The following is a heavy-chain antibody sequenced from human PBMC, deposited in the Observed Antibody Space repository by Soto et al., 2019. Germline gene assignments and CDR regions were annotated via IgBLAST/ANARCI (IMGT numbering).Heavy chain of an antibody. V-gene: IGHV3-13*01. Sequence: GGSLRLSCAASGFTFSSYDMHWVRQATGKGLEWVSAIGTAGDTYYPGSVKGRFTISRENAKNSLYLQMNSLRAEDTAVYYCARGGLDCSSTSCYSGESYYYYYGMDVWGQGTTVTVSS. CDR3: ARGGLDCSSTSCYSGESYYYYYGMDV. J-gene: IGHJ6*02. CDR2: IGTAGDT. CDR1: GFTFSSYD. D-gene: IGHD2-2*02.